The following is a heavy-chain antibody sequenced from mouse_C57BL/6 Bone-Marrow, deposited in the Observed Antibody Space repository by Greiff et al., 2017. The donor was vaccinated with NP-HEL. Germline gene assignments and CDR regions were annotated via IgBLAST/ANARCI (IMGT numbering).Heavy chain of an antibody. D-gene: IGHD1-1*01. CDR1: GYAFTNYL. V-gene: IGHV1-54*01. J-gene: IGHJ3*01. CDR2: INPGSGGT. Sequence: QAQLQQSGAELVRPGTSVKVSCKASGYAFTNYLIEWVKQRPGQGLEWIGVINPGSGGTNYNEKFKGKATLTADKSSSTAYMQLSSLTSEDSAVYFCAREGIIYYYGSSPFAYWGQGTLVTVSA. CDR3: AREGIIYYYGSSPFAY.